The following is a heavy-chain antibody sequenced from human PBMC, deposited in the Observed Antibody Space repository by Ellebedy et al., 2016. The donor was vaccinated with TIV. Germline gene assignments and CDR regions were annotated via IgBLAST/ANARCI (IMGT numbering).Heavy chain of an antibody. CDR2: MKPGSGNT. V-gene: IGHV1-8*01. CDR1: GYTFTDYD. CDR3: VVGLFHP. D-gene: IGHD3/OR15-3a*01. J-gene: IGHJ5*02. Sequence: AASVKVSWKASGYTFTDYDINWVRQATGQGLEYLGWMKPGSGNTGYAQKFEGRVTMTRNTSTSTAYMELSSLRSDDTAVYYCVVGLFHPWGQGTLVSVSS.